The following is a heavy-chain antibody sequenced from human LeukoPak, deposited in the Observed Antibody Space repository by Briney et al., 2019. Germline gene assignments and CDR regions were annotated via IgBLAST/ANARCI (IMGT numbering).Heavy chain of an antibody. CDR3: ASSPRITIFGVVIIN. CDR1: GYIFTSYW. D-gene: IGHD3-3*01. CDR2: IYPGDSDT. J-gene: IGHJ4*02. V-gene: IGHV5-51*01. Sequence: GESLKISCKGSGYIFTSYWIGWVRQMPGKGLEWMGIIYPGDSDTRYSPSFQGQVTISADKSISTAYLQWSSLKASDTAMYYCASSPRITIFGVVIINWGQGTLVTVSS.